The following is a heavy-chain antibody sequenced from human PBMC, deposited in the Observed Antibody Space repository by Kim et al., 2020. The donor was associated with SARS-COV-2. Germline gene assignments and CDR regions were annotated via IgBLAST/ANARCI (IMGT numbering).Heavy chain of an antibody. CDR2: IWYDGSNK. D-gene: IGHD1-26*01. V-gene: IGHV3-33*06. Sequence: GGSLRLSCAASGFTFSSYGMHWVRQAPGKGLEWVAVIWYDGSNKYYADSVKGRFTISRDNSKNTLYLQMNSLRAEDTAVYYCAKDSGEWELPQPAADYWGQGTLVTVSS. J-gene: IGHJ4*02. CDR3: AKDSGEWELPQPAADY. CDR1: GFTFSSYG.